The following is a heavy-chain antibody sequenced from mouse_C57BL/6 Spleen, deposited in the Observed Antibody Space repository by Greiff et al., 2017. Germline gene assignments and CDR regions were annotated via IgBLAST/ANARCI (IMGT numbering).Heavy chain of an antibody. CDR3: ERQSVTRGMDY. CDR1: GYTFPSYW. D-gene: IGHD2-12*01. V-gene: IGHV1-53*01. CDR2: INPSNGGT. Sequence: QVQLQQPGTELVKPGASVKLSCKASGYTFPSYWMHWVKQRPGQGLEWIGNINPSNGGTNYNENFKSKATLTVDKSSSTAYMQLSSLTSEDSAVYYCERQSVTRGMDYWGQGTSVTVSS. J-gene: IGHJ4*01.